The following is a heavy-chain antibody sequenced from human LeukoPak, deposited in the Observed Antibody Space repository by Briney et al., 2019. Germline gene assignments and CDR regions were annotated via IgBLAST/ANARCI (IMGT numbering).Heavy chain of an antibody. CDR1: GGSISSGGYY. CDR2: IFYSGST. D-gene: IGHD1-7*01. Sequence: SETLSLTCTVSGGSISSGGYYWSWIRQHPGKGLEWIGHIFYSGSTKYNPSLKSRVTISVDASKTQFSLKLNSVTAADTAVYYCARGSRELYYFDYWGQGTLVTVSS. CDR3: ARGSRELYYFDY. V-gene: IGHV4-61*08. J-gene: IGHJ4*02.